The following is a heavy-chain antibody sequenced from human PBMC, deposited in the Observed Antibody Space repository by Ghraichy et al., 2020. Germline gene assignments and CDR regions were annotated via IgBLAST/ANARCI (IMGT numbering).Heavy chain of an antibody. CDR1: GFTFSDYY. Sequence: GGSLRLSCGASGFTFSDYYMSWIRQAPGKGLEWVSYISSSGSTIYYADSVKGRFTISRDNAKNSLYLQMNSLRAEDTAVYYCARDRDSSTIYYYYYGMDVWGQGTTVTVSS. D-gene: IGHD6-13*01. J-gene: IGHJ6*02. V-gene: IGHV3-11*01. CDR3: ARDRDSSTIYYYYYGMDV. CDR2: ISSSGSTI.